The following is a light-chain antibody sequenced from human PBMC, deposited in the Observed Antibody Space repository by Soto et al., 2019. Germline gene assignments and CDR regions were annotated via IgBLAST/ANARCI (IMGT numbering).Light chain of an antibody. CDR1: SSNIGAGYD. V-gene: IGLV1-40*01. J-gene: IGLJ1*01. Sequence: QSVLTQPPSVSGAPGQRITISCNGSSSNIGAGYDVHWYQQLPGTAPKLLIYGNNNRPSGVPDRFSGSKSGTSPSLAITGLQAEDEADYYCQSYDISLSTWVFGTGTKVTVL. CDR3: QSYDISLSTWV. CDR2: GNN.